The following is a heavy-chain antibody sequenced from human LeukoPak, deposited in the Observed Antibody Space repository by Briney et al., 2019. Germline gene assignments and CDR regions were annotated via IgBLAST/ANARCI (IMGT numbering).Heavy chain of an antibody. CDR3: ARYPSVAATGWGRWFDH. CDR2: ISSSSSTI. CDR1: GFTFSSYA. V-gene: IGHV3-48*02. D-gene: IGHD6-13*01. Sequence: PGGSLRLSCAASGFTFSSYAMSWVRQAPGKGLEWISYISSSSSTIYYADSVKGRFTISRDNAKSSLYLQMNSLRDEDTAVYYCARYPSVAATGWGRWFDHWGQGTLVTVSS. J-gene: IGHJ5*02.